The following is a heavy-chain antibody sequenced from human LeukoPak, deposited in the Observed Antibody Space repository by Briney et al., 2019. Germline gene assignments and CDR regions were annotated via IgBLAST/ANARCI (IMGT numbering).Heavy chain of an antibody. D-gene: IGHD3-3*01. Sequence: PGGSLRLSCAASGFTFSSYAMHWVRQAPGKGLEWVAVISYDGSNKYYADSVKGRFTISRDNSKNTLYLQMNSLRAEDTAMYYCARVITIFGVVLTYGMDVWGQGTTVTVSS. J-gene: IGHJ6*02. CDR3: ARVITIFGVVLTYGMDV. CDR1: GFTFSSYA. V-gene: IGHV3-30-3*01. CDR2: ISYDGSNK.